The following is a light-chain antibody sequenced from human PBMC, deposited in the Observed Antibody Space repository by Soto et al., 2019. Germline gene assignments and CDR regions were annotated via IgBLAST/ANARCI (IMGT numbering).Light chain of an antibody. CDR2: KAS. V-gene: IGKV1-5*03. CDR1: QTISSW. J-gene: IGKJ1*01. Sequence: DIQMTQSPSTLSVSVGYRVTITCRASQTISSWLAWYQQKPGKAPKLLIYKASTLKSGVPSRFSGSGSGTEFTLTISSLQPDDFATYYCQHYNSYSEAFGQGTKVDI. CDR3: QHYNSYSEA.